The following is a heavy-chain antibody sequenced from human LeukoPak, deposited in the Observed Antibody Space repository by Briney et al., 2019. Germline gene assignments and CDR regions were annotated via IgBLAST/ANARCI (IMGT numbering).Heavy chain of an antibody. CDR2: ISGSGGRT. CDR3: AKRGVVIRVILVGFHKEAYYFDS. CDR1: RMTLSNYG. D-gene: IGHD3-22*01. J-gene: IGHJ4*02. V-gene: IGHV3-23*01. Sequence: GGSLRLSCAVSRMTLSNYGMSWVRQAPGKGLEWVAGISGSGGRTNYADSVKGRFTISRENPKNTLYLQMNSLRAEDTAVYFCAKRGVVIRVILVGFHKEAYYFDSWGQGALVTVSS.